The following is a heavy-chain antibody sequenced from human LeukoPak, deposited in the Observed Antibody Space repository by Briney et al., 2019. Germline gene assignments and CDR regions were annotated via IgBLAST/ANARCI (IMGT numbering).Heavy chain of an antibody. CDR2: ISSSGSTI. CDR3: ARDHRSGSFNYGDYH. D-gene: IGHD4-17*01. Sequence: GGSLRLSRAASGFTFSDYYMSWIRQAPGKGLEWVSYISSSGSTIYYADSVKGRFTISRDNAKNSLYLQMNSLRAEDTAVYYCARDHRSGSFNYGDYHWGQGTLVTVSS. CDR1: GFTFSDYY. V-gene: IGHV3-11*01. J-gene: IGHJ4*02.